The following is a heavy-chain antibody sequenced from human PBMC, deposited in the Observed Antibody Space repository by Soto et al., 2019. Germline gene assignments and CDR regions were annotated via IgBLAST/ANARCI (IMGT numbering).Heavy chain of an antibody. CDR1: GGTFNSYA. CDR3: ARDSRPAVAPSTTAEFDY. Sequence: VQLVQSGAEVKKPGSSVKVSCKVSGGTFNSYAISWVRQAPGQGLEWMGGIVPIFGTANYAQKFQGRVTITADRSTSTAYMELTRLTSEDTAVYYCARDSRPAVAPSTTAEFDYWGQGTLVTVSS. V-gene: IGHV1-69*06. J-gene: IGHJ4*02. D-gene: IGHD2-15*01. CDR2: IVPIFGTA.